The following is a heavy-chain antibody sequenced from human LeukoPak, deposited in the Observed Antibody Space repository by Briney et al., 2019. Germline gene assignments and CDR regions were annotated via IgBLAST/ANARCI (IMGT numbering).Heavy chain of an antibody. V-gene: IGHV3-23*01. Sequence: RAGGSLRLSCAASGFTFISYAMEWVRQAPGKVLEWVSAIIGRGGSTYYADSVKGRFTISRDNYQNTLYLQMIRLKAEATAVYYCARDPEGYMDVWGKGTTVTISS. CDR2: IIGRGGST. D-gene: IGHD1-14*01. CDR3: ARDPEGYMDV. J-gene: IGHJ6*03. CDR1: GFTFISYA.